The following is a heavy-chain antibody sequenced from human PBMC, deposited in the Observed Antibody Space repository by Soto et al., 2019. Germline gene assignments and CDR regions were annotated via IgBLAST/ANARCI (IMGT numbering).Heavy chain of an antibody. J-gene: IGHJ4*02. CDR1: DGSLRGFD. D-gene: IGHD3-22*01. CDR2: IHQSGST. V-gene: IGHV4-34*01. Sequence: SETLSLTCAVLDGSLRGFDWSWIRHPPGKGLEWIGEIHQSGSTNYNPSLKSRVTIPVDTSMEQFSLKLSSVTAADTAVYYCARHGDYYDRGGYYYSALLAHWGQGTLVTVSS. CDR3: ARHGDYYDRGGYYYSALLAH.